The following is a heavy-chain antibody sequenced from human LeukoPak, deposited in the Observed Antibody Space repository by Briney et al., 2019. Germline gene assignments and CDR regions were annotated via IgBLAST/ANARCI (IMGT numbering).Heavy chain of an antibody. CDR2: IYNNGRT. J-gene: IGHJ2*01. V-gene: IGHV4-59*01. D-gene: IGHD6-19*01. Sequence: SETLSLTCTVSGGSMSSYYWSWLRQPPGKGLEWLGYIYNNGRTNYNPSLKSRVTISVDTSKNQFSLRLTSVTAADTAVYYCARDPGSSGYWYFDLWGRGTLVTVSS. CDR3: ARDPGSSGYWYFDL. CDR1: GGSMSSYY.